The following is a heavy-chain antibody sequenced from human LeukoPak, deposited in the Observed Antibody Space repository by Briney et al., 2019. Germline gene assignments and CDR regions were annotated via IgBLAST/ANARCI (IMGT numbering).Heavy chain of an antibody. CDR2: INPSGGST. J-gene: IGHJ6*03. CDR3: ARAMTTVTKGSYYMDV. D-gene: IGHD4-17*01. Sequence: ASVKVSCKASGYTFTSYYMHWVRQAPGQGLEWMGMINPSGGSTNYALKFQGRVTMTRDTSTSTVYMELSSLRSGDTAVYYCARAMTTVTKGSYYMDVWGKGTTVTISS. CDR1: GYTFTSYY. V-gene: IGHV1-46*01.